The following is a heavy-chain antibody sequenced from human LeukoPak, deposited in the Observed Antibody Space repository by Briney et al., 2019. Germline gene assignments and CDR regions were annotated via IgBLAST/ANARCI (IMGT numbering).Heavy chain of an antibody. Sequence: ASVKVSCKASGYTFTSNGLGWVRQAPGQGLEWMGCINTNTGNPTYAQGFTGRFVFSLDTSDNTPYLQISSLQDEDTAVYYCARFAVHRRITVAGQFGLDYWGQGTLVSVSS. CDR1: GYTFTSNG. CDR2: INTNTGNP. CDR3: ARFAVHRRITVAGQFGLDY. D-gene: IGHD6-19*01. J-gene: IGHJ4*02. V-gene: IGHV7-4-1*02.